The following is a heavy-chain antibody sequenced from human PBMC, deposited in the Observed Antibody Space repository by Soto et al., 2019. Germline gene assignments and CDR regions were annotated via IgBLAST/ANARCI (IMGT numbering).Heavy chain of an antibody. V-gene: IGHV4-59*01. J-gene: IGHJ4*02. D-gene: IGHD1-26*01. CDR3: ARASGVGVVGSIGPIDY. CDR1: GGSISSYY. CDR2: IYYSGST. Sequence: QVQLQESGPGLVKPSETLSLTCTVSGGSISSYYWSWIRQSPGKGLEWIGYIYYSGSTDYNPSLKSRVTISVDTSKNQFSLKLRSVTAADTAVYYCARASGVGVVGSIGPIDYWGQGTLVTVSS.